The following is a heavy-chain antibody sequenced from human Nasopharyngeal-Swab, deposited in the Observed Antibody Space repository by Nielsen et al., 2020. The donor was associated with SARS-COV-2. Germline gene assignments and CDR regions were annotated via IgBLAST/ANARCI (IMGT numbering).Heavy chain of an antibody. J-gene: IGHJ3*02. Sequence: GGSLRLSCAASGFTFSSFSMSWVRQAPGKGLEWVSSISGSGGSTYYADSVKGRFTISRDNSKNTLYLQMNSLRAEDTAVYYCAKDGIRIAVAGARLAFDIWGQGTMVTVSS. CDR2: ISGSGGST. CDR1: GFTFSSFS. CDR3: AKDGIRIAVAGARLAFDI. D-gene: IGHD6-19*01. V-gene: IGHV3-23*01.